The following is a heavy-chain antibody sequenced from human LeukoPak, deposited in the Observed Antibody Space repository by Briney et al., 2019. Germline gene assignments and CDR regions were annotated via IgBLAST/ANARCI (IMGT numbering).Heavy chain of an antibody. CDR1: GGSISSSSYY. J-gene: IGHJ4*02. CDR2: IYYSGST. CDR3: ASLYYGDYVRPDY. V-gene: IGHV4-39*01. Sequence: SETLSLTCTVSGGSISSSSYYWGWIRQPPGKGLEWIGSIYYSGSTYYNPSLKSRVTISVDTSENQFSLKLSSVTAADTAVYYCASLYYGDYVRPDYWGQGTLVTVSS. D-gene: IGHD4-17*01.